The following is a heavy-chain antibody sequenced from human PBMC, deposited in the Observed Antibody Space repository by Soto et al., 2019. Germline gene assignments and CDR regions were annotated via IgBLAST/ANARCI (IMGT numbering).Heavy chain of an antibody. CDR1: GFTFDDYA. V-gene: IGHV3-9*01. CDR3: AKVMRRDQLLSRAFDI. CDR2: ISWNSGSI. Sequence: GGSLRLSCAASGFTFDDYAMHWVRQAPGKGLEWVSGISWNSGSIGYADSVKGRFTISRDNAKNSLYLQMSSLRAEDTALYYCAKVMRRDQLLSRAFDIWGQGTMVTVSS. J-gene: IGHJ3*02. D-gene: IGHD2-2*01.